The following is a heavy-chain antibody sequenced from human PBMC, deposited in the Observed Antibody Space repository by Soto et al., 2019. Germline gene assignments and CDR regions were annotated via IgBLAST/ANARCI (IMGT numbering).Heavy chain of an antibody. CDR2: IYWDDDK. Sequence: QITLKESGPPLVKPTQTLTLTCTFSGFSLSTSGVGVGWIRQPPGKALEWLALIYWDDDKRYSTSLKSRLTITKDTSKNQVVLTMTNMDLVDTATDYCAHRNSGGAGSYYDDWGQGTLVTVSS. CDR1: GFSLSTSGVG. V-gene: IGHV2-5*02. J-gene: IGHJ4*02. CDR3: AHRNSGGAGSYYDD. D-gene: IGHD3-10*01.